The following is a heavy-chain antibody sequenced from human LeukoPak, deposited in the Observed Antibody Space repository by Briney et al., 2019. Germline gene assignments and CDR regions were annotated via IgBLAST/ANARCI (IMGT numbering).Heavy chain of an antibody. V-gene: IGHV1-18*01. CDR1: GYTFTSYG. CDR3: ARVPRYSYGHGWFDP. Sequence: ASVKVTCKASGYTFTSYGISWVRQAPGQGLEWMGWISAYNGNTNYAQKLQGRVTMTTDTSTSTAYMELRSLRSDDTAVYYCARVPRYSYGHGWFDPWGQGTLVTVSS. D-gene: IGHD5-18*01. CDR2: ISAYNGNT. J-gene: IGHJ5*02.